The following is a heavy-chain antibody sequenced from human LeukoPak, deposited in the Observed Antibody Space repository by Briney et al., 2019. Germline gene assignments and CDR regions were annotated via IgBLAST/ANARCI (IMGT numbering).Heavy chain of an antibody. J-gene: IGHJ4*02. Sequence: GESLKISCRVFGYSFTSYWIGWVGQLPGKGLEWMGFIYPGDSDTRYSPSFQGQVTISADKSISTAYLQWSSLKASDTAMYYCARHYYGSGSYYNKPFDYWGQGTLVTVSS. CDR1: GYSFTSYW. V-gene: IGHV5-51*01. CDR2: IYPGDSDT. CDR3: ARHYYGSGSYYNKPFDY. D-gene: IGHD3-10*01.